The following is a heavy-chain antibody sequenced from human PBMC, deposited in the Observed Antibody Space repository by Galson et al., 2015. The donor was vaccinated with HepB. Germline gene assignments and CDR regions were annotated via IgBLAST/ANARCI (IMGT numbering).Heavy chain of an antibody. CDR1: GDSIRSSDW. Sequence: TLSLTCAVSGDSIRSSDWWSWVRQPPGKGLEWIGEIYHRGNTNYNPSLKSRVTISIDKSKNHFPLNLSSVTAAATAVYYCVRGELIEGFDPWGQGTLVTVSS. J-gene: IGHJ5*02. CDR2: IYHRGNT. V-gene: IGHV4-4*02. D-gene: IGHD1-7*01. CDR3: VRGELIEGFDP.